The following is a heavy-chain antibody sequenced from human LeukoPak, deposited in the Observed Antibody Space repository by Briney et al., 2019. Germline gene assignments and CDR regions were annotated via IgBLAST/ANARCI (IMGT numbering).Heavy chain of an antibody. CDR2: IYYSGST. CDR1: GGSISSYY. CDR3: AREGIVESFDI. Sequence: SETLSLTCTVSGGSISSYYWSWIRQPPGKGLEWIGYIYYSGSTNYNPSLKSRVTISVGTSKNQFSLKLSSVTAADTAVYYCAREGIVESFDIWGQGTMVTVSS. D-gene: IGHD2-15*01. J-gene: IGHJ3*02. V-gene: IGHV4-59*01.